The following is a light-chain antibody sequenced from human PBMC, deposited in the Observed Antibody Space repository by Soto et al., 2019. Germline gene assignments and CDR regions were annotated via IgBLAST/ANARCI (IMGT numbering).Light chain of an antibody. CDR3: QQRET. CDR1: QSGSNN. Sequence: EIVMTQSPATLSVPPGERATLSCRGSQSGSNNLAWYQQKRGQATRLLIYGASTRATGIPARFSGSGSGTEFTLTISSLQPDDFATYDCQQRETFGQGTKVEIK. V-gene: IGKV3-15*01. J-gene: IGKJ1*01. CDR2: GAS.